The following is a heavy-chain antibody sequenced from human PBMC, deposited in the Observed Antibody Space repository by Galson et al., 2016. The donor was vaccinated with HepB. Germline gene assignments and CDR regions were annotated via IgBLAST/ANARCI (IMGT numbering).Heavy chain of an antibody. CDR1: GFSLDDSY. V-gene: IGHV3-66*01. D-gene: IGHD2-2*02. Sequence: SLRLSCAVSGFSLDDSYMTWVRQTPGERLEWVSVVYGDGSTYYADSVKGRFTISRDTSKNTVYLQLNSLRVEDTAVYYCVRNLYTTSRVSWGQGTVVTVSS. J-gene: IGHJ5*02. CDR3: VRNLYTTSRVS. CDR2: VYGDGST.